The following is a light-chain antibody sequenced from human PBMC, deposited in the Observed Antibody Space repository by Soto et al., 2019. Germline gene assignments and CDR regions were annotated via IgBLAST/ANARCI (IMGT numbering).Light chain of an antibody. Sequence: QSVLTQPPSASGSPGQSVTISCTGTSSDVGGYNYVSWYQQHPGKAPKLMIYEVSKRPSGVPDRFSGSKSVNTASLTVSGLQAEDEATYYCSSYAGSNNLVFGGGTKLTVL. CDR1: SSDVGGYNY. CDR3: SSYAGSNNLV. J-gene: IGLJ3*02. CDR2: EVS. V-gene: IGLV2-8*01.